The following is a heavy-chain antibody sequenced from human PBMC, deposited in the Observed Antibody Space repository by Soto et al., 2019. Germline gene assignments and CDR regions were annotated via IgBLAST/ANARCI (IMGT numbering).Heavy chain of an antibody. CDR3: ARDPRIVGAPRNYFNY. Sequence: ESGGGVVQPGRSLRLSCAASGFTFSSYAMHWVRQAPGKGLEWVALISSDGSNKYYADSVKGRFTISRDNSKNTLYLQMDSLRAEDTAVYYCARDPRIVGAPRNYFNYWGQGTLVTVSS. CDR2: ISSDGSNK. D-gene: IGHD1-26*01. V-gene: IGHV3-30-3*01. CDR1: GFTFSSYA. J-gene: IGHJ4*02.